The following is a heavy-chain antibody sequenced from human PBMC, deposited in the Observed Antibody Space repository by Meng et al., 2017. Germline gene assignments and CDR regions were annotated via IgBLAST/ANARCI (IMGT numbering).Heavy chain of an antibody. CDR1: GFTFSSYA. CDR2: IIPIFGTA. Sequence: KISCAASGFTFSSYAISWVRQAPGQGLEWMGGIIPIFGTANYAQKFQGRVTITADKSTSTAYMELSSLRSEDTAVYYCARSVVAARDDIWGQGTMVTVSS. J-gene: IGHJ3*02. D-gene: IGHD2-15*01. V-gene: IGHV1-69*06. CDR3: ARSVVAARDDI.